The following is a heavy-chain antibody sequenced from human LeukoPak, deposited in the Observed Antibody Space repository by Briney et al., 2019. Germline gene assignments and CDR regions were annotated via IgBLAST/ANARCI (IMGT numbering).Heavy chain of an antibody. Sequence: ASVKVSCKASGYTFTSYHMHWVRQAPGQGLEWMGIISPSGGRTSYAQKFQGRVTMTRDMSTSTVYMELSSLRSEDTAVYYCATAPRDREEWLVLLITEDYYHMDVWGKGTLVTVSS. CDR1: GYTFTSYH. CDR2: ISPSGGRT. CDR3: ATAPRDREEWLVLLITEDYYHMDV. J-gene: IGHJ6*03. V-gene: IGHV1-46*01. D-gene: IGHD6-19*01.